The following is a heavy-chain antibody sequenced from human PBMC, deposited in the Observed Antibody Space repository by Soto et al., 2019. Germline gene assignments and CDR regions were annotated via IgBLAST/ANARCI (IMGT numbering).Heavy chain of an antibody. V-gene: IGHV4-30-4*01. CDR3: ARGGQYYYDSSGYYPTDY. CDR2: IYYSGST. CDR1: GGSISSGDYY. D-gene: IGHD3-22*01. J-gene: IGHJ4*02. Sequence: PSETLSLTCTVSGGSISSGDYYWSWIRQPPGKGLEWIGYIYYSGSTYYNPSLKSRVTISVDTSKNQFSLKLSSVTAADTAVYYCARGGQYYYDSSGYYPTDYWGQGTLVTVSS.